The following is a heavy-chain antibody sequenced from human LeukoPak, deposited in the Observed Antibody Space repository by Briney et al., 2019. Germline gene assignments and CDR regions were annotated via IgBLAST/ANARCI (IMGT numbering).Heavy chain of an antibody. V-gene: IGHV4-34*01. D-gene: IGHD2-15*01. CDR1: GGSFSGYY. J-gene: IGHJ6*03. CDR2: INHSGST. Sequence: PSETLSLTCAVYGGSFSGYYWSWIRQPPGKGLEWIGEINHSGSTNYNPSLKSRVTISVDTSKNQFSLKLSSVTAADTAVYYCARGTSDIVVVVAATSYYYYYMDVWGKGTTVTVSS. CDR3: ARGTSDIVVVVAATSYYYYYMDV.